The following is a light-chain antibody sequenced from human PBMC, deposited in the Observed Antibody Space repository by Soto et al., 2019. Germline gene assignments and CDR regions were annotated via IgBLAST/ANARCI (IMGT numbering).Light chain of an antibody. CDR2: DAS. CDR1: QSVSSY. J-gene: IGKJ3*01. V-gene: IGKV3-11*01. CDR3: QQRSNWPLT. Sequence: EIVLTQSPATLSLSPGERATLSCRASQSVSSYLAWFQQKAGQAPRLLIYDASNRATGILARFSGSGSGTDFTLTISSLEPADFAIYFCQQRSNWPLTFGPGTKVDIK.